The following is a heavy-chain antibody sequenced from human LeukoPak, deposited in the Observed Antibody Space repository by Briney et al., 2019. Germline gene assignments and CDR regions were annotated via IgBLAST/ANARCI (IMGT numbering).Heavy chain of an antibody. D-gene: IGHD6-13*01. J-gene: IGHJ5*02. CDR2: IHDGGSPI. CDR3: ARGGSSWFYH. V-gene: IGHV3-48*01. Sequence: PGGSLRLSCAASGFTFSSYSVTWVRQAPGKGLEWISYIHDGGSPIYYADSVKGRFTVSRDNAKNSLYLQMNSLRAEDTAVYYCARGGSSWFYHWGQGTLVTVSS. CDR1: GFTFSSYS.